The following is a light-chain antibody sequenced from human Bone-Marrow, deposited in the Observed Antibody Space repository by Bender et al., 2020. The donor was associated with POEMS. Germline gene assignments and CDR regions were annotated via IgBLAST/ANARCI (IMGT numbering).Light chain of an antibody. CDR3: SSYSSRNTFLL. CDR2: DVS. Sequence: QSALTQPASVSGSPGESITISCTGSSSDVGAYNYVSWYQQHPGEAPRLMIYDVSDRPSGVSHRFSGSKSGNTASLSISGLQTEDEADYYCSSYSSRNTFLLFGGETQVTVL. V-gene: IGLV2-14*03. CDR1: SSDVGAYNY. J-gene: IGLJ2*01.